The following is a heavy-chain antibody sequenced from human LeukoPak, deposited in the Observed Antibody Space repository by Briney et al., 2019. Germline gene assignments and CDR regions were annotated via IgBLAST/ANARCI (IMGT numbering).Heavy chain of an antibody. V-gene: IGHV1-18*01. Sequence: ASVKVSCKTSGYTFTNYGISWVRQAPGQGLEWMGWTSAYNGNTNYARKLRGRVTLIIDRSTSTVYMELRSLRSDDTAVYYCARDATDAAFTPMNDYWGQGTLVTVSS. CDR1: GYTFTNYG. CDR2: TSAYNGNT. CDR3: ARDATDAAFTPMNDY. J-gene: IGHJ4*02. D-gene: IGHD2-15*01.